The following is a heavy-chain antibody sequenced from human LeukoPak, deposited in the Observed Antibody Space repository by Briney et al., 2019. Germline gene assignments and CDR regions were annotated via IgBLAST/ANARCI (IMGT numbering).Heavy chain of an antibody. D-gene: IGHD3-10*01. CDR3: ARDRYYYGSGSYYAFDI. Sequence: GASVKVSCKASGYTFTTYYIHWVRQAPGQGLEWMGIINPSGGSTSYAQKFQGRVTMTRDMSTSTVYMELSSLRSEDTAVYYCARDRYYYGSGSYYAFDIWGQGTMVTVSS. CDR1: GYTFTTYY. V-gene: IGHV1-46*01. J-gene: IGHJ3*02. CDR2: INPSGGST.